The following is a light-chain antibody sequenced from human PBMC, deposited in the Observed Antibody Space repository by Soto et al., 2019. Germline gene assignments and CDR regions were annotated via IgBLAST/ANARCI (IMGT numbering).Light chain of an antibody. CDR2: DAS. J-gene: IGKJ5*01. CDR1: QGISSA. CDR3: QQFNSYLSIT. Sequence: AIQLTQSPSSLSASVGDRVTITCRASQGISSALAWYQQKPGKAPKLLTYDASSLESGVPSRFSGSGSGTDFTLTISSLQPEDFATYYCQQFNSYLSITFGQGTRLEIK. V-gene: IGKV1-13*02.